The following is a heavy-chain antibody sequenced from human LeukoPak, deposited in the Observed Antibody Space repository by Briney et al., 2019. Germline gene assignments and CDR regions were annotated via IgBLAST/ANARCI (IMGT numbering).Heavy chain of an antibody. D-gene: IGHD4-23*01. J-gene: IGHJ4*02. Sequence: GGSLRLSCAASGFTFSSYAMHWVRQAPGKGLEWVAVISYDGSNKYYADSVKGRFTISRDNSKNTLYLQMNSLRAEDTAVYSCARDTPLRRWPQTQTYYFDFWGQGTLVTVSS. CDR3: ARDTPLRRWPQTQTYYFDF. V-gene: IGHV3-30-3*01. CDR2: ISYDGSNK. CDR1: GFTFSSYA.